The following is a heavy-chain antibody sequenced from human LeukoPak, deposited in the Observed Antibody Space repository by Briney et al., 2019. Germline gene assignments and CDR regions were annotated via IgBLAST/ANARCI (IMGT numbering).Heavy chain of an antibody. D-gene: IGHD6-13*01. V-gene: IGHV3-48*04. CDR3: ATTTSSSWSPFDY. CDR2: ISSGGATI. CDR1: GFNFYSFT. J-gene: IGHJ4*02. Sequence: GGSLRLSCVASGFNFYSFTMNWVRQVPGKGLEWVSYISSGGATIYYRDSVKGRFTISRDNAKNSLYLQMNNLRVEDSGVYYCATTTSSSWSPFDYWGQGTLVAVSS.